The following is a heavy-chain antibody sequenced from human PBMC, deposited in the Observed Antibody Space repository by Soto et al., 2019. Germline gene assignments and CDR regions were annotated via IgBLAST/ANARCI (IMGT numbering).Heavy chain of an antibody. D-gene: IGHD6-19*01. V-gene: IGHV3-23*01. Sequence: GGSLRLSCAASGFTFSSYAMSWVRQAPGKGLEWVSAISGSGGSTYYADSVKGRFTISRDNSKNTLYLQMNSLRAEDTAVYYCAKVPVAGRYYYGMDVWGQGTTVTVSS. CDR3: AKVPVAGRYYYGMDV. CDR1: GFTFSSYA. J-gene: IGHJ6*02. CDR2: ISGSGGST.